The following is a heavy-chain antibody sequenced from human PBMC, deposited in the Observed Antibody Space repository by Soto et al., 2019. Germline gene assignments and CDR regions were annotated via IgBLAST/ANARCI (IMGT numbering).Heavy chain of an antibody. J-gene: IGHJ4*02. CDR1: GFTFSSYE. CDR2: ISSSGSTI. V-gene: IGHV3-48*03. Sequence: RRLSCAASGFTFSSYEMNWVRQAPGKGLEWISYISSSGSTIYYADSVKGRFTISRDNAKNSLYLQMNSLRAEDTAVYYCARRYCSSTSCLIDYWGQGTLVTVSS. CDR3: ARRYCSSTSCLIDY. D-gene: IGHD2-2*01.